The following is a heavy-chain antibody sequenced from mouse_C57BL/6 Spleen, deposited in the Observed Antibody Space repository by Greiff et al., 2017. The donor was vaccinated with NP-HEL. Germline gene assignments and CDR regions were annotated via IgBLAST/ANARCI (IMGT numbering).Heavy chain of an antibody. CDR3: AGSRSGTTVLQDY. D-gene: IGHD1-1*01. CDR2: INPSSGYT. CDR1: GYTFTSYW. Sequence: VQLVESGAELAKPGASVKLSCKASGYTFTSYWMHWVKQRPGQGLEWIGYINPSSGYTKYNQKFKDKATLTADKSSSTAYMQLSSLTYEDSAVYYCAGSRSGTTVLQDYWGQGTTLTVSS. J-gene: IGHJ2*01. V-gene: IGHV1-7*01.